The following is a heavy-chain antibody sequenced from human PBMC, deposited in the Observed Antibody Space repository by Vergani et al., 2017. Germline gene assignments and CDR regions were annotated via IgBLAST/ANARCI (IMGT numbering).Heavy chain of an antibody. Sequence: QVQLVESGGGVVQPGRSLRLSCAASGFTFSSYVMHWVHQAPGKGLEWVATIWYDGSNKYYADSVKGRFTISRDNSKNTLFLQMNSLRAEDTAVYYCASPYGGDAFDIWGQGTMVTVSS. CDR2: IWYDGSNK. J-gene: IGHJ3*02. D-gene: IGHD4-23*01. CDR1: GFTFSSYV. V-gene: IGHV3-33*01. CDR3: ASPYGGDAFDI.